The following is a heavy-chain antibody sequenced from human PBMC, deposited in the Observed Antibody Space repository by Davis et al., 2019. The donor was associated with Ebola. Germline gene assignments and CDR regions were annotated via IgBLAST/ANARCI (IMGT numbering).Heavy chain of an antibody. CDR1: GFTFRTYS. CDR2: ISSDSDYI. V-gene: IGHV3-21*01. Sequence: GESLKISCVASGFTFRTYSMSWVRQAPGKGLEWVSSISSDSDYIYYADSVKGRFTISRDNSKNTLYLQMNSLRAEDTAVYYCARATGMDVWGQGTTVTVSS. J-gene: IGHJ6*02. CDR3: ARATGMDV.